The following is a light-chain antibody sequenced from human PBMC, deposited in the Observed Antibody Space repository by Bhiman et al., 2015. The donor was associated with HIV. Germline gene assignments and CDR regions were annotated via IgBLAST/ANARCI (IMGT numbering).Light chain of an antibody. CDR2: QDN. CDR1: KLGDKY. J-gene: IGLJ2*01. CDR3: QVWDSSRVV. V-gene: IGLV3-1*01. Sequence: SYELTQPPSVSVSPGQTASITCSGDKLGDKYSCWYQQKPGQSPVVVIYQDNRRPSGIPERFSASNSGNTATLTISRVEAGDEADYYCQVWDSSRVVFGGGTKLTVL.